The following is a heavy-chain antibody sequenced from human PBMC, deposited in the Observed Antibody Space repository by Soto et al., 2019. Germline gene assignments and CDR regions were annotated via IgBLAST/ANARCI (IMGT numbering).Heavy chain of an antibody. CDR2: ISTNGGST. CDR1: GFTFSSYA. Sequence: GGSLRLSCSASGFTFSSYAMHWVRQAPGKGLEYVSSISTNGGSTHYADSVKGRFTISRDNSKNMHYLQMSSLRAYDTAVYYCVKGEYYYDSSGYYPFDYWGQGT. V-gene: IGHV3-64D*06. D-gene: IGHD3-22*01. CDR3: VKGEYYYDSSGYYPFDY. J-gene: IGHJ4*02.